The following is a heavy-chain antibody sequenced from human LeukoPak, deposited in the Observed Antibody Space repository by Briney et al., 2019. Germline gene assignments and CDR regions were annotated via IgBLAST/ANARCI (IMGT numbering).Heavy chain of an antibody. Sequence: SETLSLTCTVSGGSISSYYWSWLRQPPGKGLEWIGYIYYSGRTNYNPSPKSRLTISVDTSKTQFSLKLSSVTAADTAVYYCARVEPGGYCSSTSCPADWFDPWGQGTLVTASP. J-gene: IGHJ5*02. CDR3: ARVEPGGYCSSTSCPADWFDP. D-gene: IGHD2-2*01. CDR2: IYYSGRT. CDR1: GGSISSYY. V-gene: IGHV4-59*01.